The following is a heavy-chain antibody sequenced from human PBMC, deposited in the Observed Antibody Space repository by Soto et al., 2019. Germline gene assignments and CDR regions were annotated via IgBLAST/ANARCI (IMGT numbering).Heavy chain of an antibody. CDR3: AKNVWGITIFGGMDV. D-gene: IGHD3-9*01. Sequence: EVQLLESGGGLVQPGGSLRLSCAASGFTFSGYAMSWVRQAPGNGLEWVSAISGSGGSTYYADSVKGRFTISRDNSKNTLYLQMNSLRAEDTAVYYCAKNVWGITIFGGMDVWGQGTTVTVSS. V-gene: IGHV3-23*01. J-gene: IGHJ6*02. CDR2: ISGSGGST. CDR1: GFTFSGYA.